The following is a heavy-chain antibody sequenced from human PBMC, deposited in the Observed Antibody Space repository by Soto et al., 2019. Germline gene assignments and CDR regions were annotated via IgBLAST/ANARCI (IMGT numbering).Heavy chain of an antibody. CDR3: ARDLLYYLKTHNWFDP. J-gene: IGHJ5*02. CDR1: GYTFTNYY. Sequence: QVQLVQSGAEVKKSGASVKVSCKASGYTFTNYYLHWVRQAPGQGLEWMGMIKPSGGSITYAQKLQGRVTMTSDTSTNTVYMELSSLRSEDTAVYYCARDLLYYLKTHNWFDPWGQGSLVTVSA. D-gene: IGHD3-22*01. V-gene: IGHV1-46*03. CDR2: IKPSGGSI.